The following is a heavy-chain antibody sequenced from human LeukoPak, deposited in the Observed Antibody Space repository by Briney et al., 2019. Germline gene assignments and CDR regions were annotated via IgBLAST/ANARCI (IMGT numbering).Heavy chain of an antibody. CDR1: GGSFIGYY. CDR2: INHFGST. J-gene: IGHJ6*03. D-gene: IGHD3-10*01. Sequence: PSETLSLTCAVYGGSFIGYYWSWIRQPPGKGLEWIGEINHFGSTNYNPSLKSRVTISIDTSKDQFSLKLSPVTAADTAVYYCARHPPNYYGSGSYYSHYYYYMDVWGKGTTVTISS. CDR3: ARHPPNYYGSGSYYSHYYYYMDV. V-gene: IGHV4-34*01.